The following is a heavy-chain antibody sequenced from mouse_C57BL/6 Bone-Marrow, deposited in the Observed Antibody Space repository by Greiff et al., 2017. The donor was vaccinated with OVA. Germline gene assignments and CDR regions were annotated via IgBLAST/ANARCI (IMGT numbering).Heavy chain of an antibody. V-gene: IGHV1-81*01. CDR2: IYPRSGNT. Sequence: VQLQESGAELARPGASVKLSCKASGYTFTSYGISWVKQRTGQGLEWIGEIYPRSGNTYYNEKFKGKATLTADKSSSTAYMELRSLTSEDSAVYFCARSGSIYYDYGSSYFDYWGQGTTLTVSS. D-gene: IGHD2-4*01. CDR3: ARSGSIYYDYGSSYFDY. CDR1: GYTFTSYG. J-gene: IGHJ2*01.